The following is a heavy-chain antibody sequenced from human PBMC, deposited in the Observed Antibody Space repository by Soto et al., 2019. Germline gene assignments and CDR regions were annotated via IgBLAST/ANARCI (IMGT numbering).Heavy chain of an antibody. V-gene: IGHV3-30*18. CDR1: GFTFSSYG. Sequence: QPGGSLRLSCAASGFTFSSYGMHWVRQAPGKGLEWVAVISYDGSNKYYADSVKGRFTISRDNSKNTLYLQMNSLRAEDTAVYYCAKDDTGDYGDYGPIFDYWGQGTLVTSPQ. CDR3: AKDDTGDYGDYGPIFDY. J-gene: IGHJ4*02. D-gene: IGHD4-17*01. CDR2: ISYDGSNK.